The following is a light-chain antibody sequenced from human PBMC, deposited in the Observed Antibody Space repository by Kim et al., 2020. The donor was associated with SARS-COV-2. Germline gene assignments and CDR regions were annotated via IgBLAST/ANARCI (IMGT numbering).Light chain of an antibody. CDR3: QQSHSTPYT. J-gene: IGKJ2*01. V-gene: IGKV1-39*01. Sequence: DIQMTQSPSSLSASVGERVTITCRASQSISSYLNWYQQKPGKAPKFLMSAASSLQSGVPSRFSGSGSGTDFTLTVSSLQPEDFATYYCQQSHSTPYTFGQGTKLEF. CDR1: QSISSY. CDR2: AAS.